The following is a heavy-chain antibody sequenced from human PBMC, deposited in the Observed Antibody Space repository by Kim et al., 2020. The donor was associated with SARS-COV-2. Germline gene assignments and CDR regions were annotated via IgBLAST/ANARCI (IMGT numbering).Heavy chain of an antibody. D-gene: IGHD6-13*01. J-gene: IGHJ4*02. V-gene: IGHV3-48*02. CDR1: GFTFISYA. Sequence: GGSLRLSCAASGFTFISYAINWVRQAPGKGLEWVSYISSSSGKIDYADSVKGRFTISRDNAKNSVYLQMNSLRDEDTAVYYCARDGSFGSTLYYYFDYWGQGAGVTVSS. CDR2: ISSSSGKI. CDR3: ARDGSFGSTLYYYFDY.